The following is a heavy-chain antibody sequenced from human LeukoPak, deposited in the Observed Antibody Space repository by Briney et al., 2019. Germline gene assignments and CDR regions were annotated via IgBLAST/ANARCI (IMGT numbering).Heavy chain of an antibody. J-gene: IGHJ4*02. D-gene: IGHD3-22*01. V-gene: IGHV1-46*01. CDR2: INPSGGST. Sequence: ASVKVSCKASGYTFTSYYMHWVRQAPGQGLEWMGIINPSGGSTSYAQKLQGRVTMTTDTSTSTAYMELRSLRSDDTAVYYCARDNPGGTMIVVSFDYWGQGTLVTVSS. CDR1: GYTFTSYY. CDR3: ARDNPGGTMIVVSFDY.